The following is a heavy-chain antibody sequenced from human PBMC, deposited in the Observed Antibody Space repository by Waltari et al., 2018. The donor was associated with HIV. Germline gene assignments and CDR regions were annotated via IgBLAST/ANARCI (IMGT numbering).Heavy chain of an antibody. CDR2: IYSGSSR. D-gene: IGHD1-26*01. J-gene: IGHJ6*02. CDR3: ARDPRSSGYYGVDV. Sequence: EVQLVESGGGLIETGGSLRLPCAASGFTVRSNYMRWVRQAPGKGLEWVSVIYSGSSRYYADSVKGRFTISRDNSKNTVSLHMNSLRAEDTAVYYCARDPRSSGYYGVDVWGQGTAVTVSS. V-gene: IGHV3-53*01. CDR1: GFTVRSNY.